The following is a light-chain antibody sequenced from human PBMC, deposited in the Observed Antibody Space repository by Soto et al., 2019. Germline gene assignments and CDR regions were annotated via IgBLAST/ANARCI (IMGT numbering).Light chain of an antibody. V-gene: IGKV1-39*01. CDR1: QSVAKY. Sequence: DIQMTQSPSSLSASVGDRVTITCRATQSVAKYVNWYQQKPGQAPNLLIYTSSNLQSGVPSRFTGSGLATDFTLTISSLQPEDFASYYCQQSYSTPWTFGQGTKVEIK. J-gene: IGKJ1*01. CDR2: TSS. CDR3: QQSYSTPWT.